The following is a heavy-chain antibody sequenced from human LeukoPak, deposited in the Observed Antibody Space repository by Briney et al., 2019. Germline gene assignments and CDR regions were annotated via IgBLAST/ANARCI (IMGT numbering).Heavy chain of an antibody. CDR2: IKQDGGEK. V-gene: IGHV3-7*01. CDR3: AREAYDYVWASYMAYYDYMDV. Sequence: GGSLRLSCAASGISFSSYWMTWVRQAPGKGLEWVANIKQDGGEKFYVDSVTGRFTISRDNGKNSLYLQMNSLRAEDTAVYYCAREAYDYVWASYMAYYDYMDVWGKGTTVTVSS. CDR1: GISFSSYW. D-gene: IGHD3-16*01. J-gene: IGHJ6*03.